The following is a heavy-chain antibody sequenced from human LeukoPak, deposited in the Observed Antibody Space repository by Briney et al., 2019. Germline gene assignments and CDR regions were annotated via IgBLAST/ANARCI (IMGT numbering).Heavy chain of an antibody. CDR2: IIPIFGTA. Sequence: GASVKVSCKASGGTFSSYTISWVRQAPGQGLELMGRIIPIFGTANYAQKFQGRVTITTDESTSTAYMELSSLRSEDTAVYYCATRELVQDYYYMDVWGKGTTVTVSS. CDR3: ATRELVQDYYYMDV. J-gene: IGHJ6*03. CDR1: GGTFSSYT. V-gene: IGHV1-69*05. D-gene: IGHD6-13*01.